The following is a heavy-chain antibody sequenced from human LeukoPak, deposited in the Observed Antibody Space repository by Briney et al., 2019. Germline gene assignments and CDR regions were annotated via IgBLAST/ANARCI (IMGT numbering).Heavy chain of an antibody. Sequence: PGGSLRLSCAASGFTFSSYWMSWVRQAPGKGLEWVANIKQDGSDEYYMDSVKGRFTISRDNAKNSLYLQMNSLRAEDTAVYYCARDQPVAALDYWGQGTLVTVSS. CDR3: ARDQPVAALDY. CDR1: GFTFSSYW. V-gene: IGHV3-7*01. J-gene: IGHJ4*02. D-gene: IGHD6-19*01. CDR2: IKQDGSDE.